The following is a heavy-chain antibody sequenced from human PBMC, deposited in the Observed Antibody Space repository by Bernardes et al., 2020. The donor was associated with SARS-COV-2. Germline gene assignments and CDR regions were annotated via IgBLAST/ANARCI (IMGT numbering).Heavy chain of an antibody. CDR3: ARDHCSSTSCYVYYYYYGMDV. CDR1: GFTFSSYS. V-gene: IGHV3-48*02. CDR2: ISSSSSTI. J-gene: IGHJ6*02. D-gene: IGHD2-2*01. Sequence: GGSLRLSCAASGFTFSSYSMNWVRQAPGKGLEWVSYISSSSSTIYYADSVKGRFTISRDNAKNSLYLQMNSLRDEDTAVYYCARDHCSSTSCYVYYYYYGMDVWGQGNTVTVSS.